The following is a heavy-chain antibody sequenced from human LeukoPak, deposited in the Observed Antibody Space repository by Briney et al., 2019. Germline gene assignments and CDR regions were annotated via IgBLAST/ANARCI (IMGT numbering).Heavy chain of an antibody. CDR2: INHSGST. J-gene: IGHJ3*02. CDR1: GGSFSGYY. D-gene: IGHD2-2*01. Sequence: SETLSLTCAVYGGSFSGYYWSWIRQPPGKGLEWIGEINHSGSTNYNPSLKSRVTISVDTSKNQFSLKLSPVTAADTAVYYCARGSVNYCSSTSCSGAFDIWGQGTMVTVSS. CDR3: ARGSVNYCSSTSCSGAFDI. V-gene: IGHV4-34*01.